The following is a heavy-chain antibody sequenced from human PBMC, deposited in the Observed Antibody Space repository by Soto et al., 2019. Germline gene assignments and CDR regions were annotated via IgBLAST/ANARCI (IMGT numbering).Heavy chain of an antibody. CDR1: GGSISSSNW. CDR2: IYHSGST. V-gene: IGHV4-4*02. D-gene: IGHD3-10*01. J-gene: IGHJ5*02. CDR3: ARHYMVRGVMSWFDP. Sequence: QVQLQESGPGLVKPSGTLSLTCAVSGGSISSSNWWSWVRQPPGKGLEWIGEIYHSGSTNYNPSLTSRVTRSVAKSKNQFSLKLSSVTAADTAVYYCARHYMVRGVMSWFDPWGQGTLVTVSS.